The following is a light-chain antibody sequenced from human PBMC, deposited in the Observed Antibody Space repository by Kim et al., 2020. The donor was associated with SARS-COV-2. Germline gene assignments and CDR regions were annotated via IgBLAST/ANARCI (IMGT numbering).Light chain of an antibody. CDR3: QQYRLYPPT. V-gene: IGKV1-16*01. J-gene: IGKJ1*01. CDR1: QDISSA. CDR2: AAS. Sequence: DIQMTQSPSSLSASVGDRVTITCRASQDISSALVWFQQKPGKAPKSLIFAASTLQTGVPSRFSGTGSGTDFTLTISSLQTEDFANYYCQQYRLYPPTFGQGTRVEIK.